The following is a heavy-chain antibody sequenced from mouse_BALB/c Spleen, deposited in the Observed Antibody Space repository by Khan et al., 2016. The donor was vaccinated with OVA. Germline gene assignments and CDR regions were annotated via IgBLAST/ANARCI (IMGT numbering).Heavy chain of an antibody. Sequence: QVQLQQSGAELMKPGASVKISCEATGYAFRSYWIEWVKQRPGHGLEWVGEILPGTGNTKYNEKFEGKATLTADTSSNTAYLQLSSLTSEDSAVYYCTRPSYADSWGQGTTLTVSS. V-gene: IGHV1-9*01. J-gene: IGHJ2*01. CDR2: ILPGTGNT. CDR3: TRPSYADS. D-gene: IGHD2-10*01. CDR1: GYAFRSYW.